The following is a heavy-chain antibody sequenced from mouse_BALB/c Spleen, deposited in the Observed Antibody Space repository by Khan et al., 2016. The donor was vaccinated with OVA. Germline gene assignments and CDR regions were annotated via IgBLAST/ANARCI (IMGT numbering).Heavy chain of an antibody. D-gene: IGHD1-1*01. Sequence: QLKESGVELAKPGASVKMSCKASGYTFTSYWMHWVKQRPGQGLEWIGYINPSTDYTEYNQKFKDKASLTADKSSSTAYMQLTSLTSEDSAVYYCVNHGSSSGWFTYWGQGTLVIVSA. CDR1: GYTFTSYW. CDR3: VNHGSSSGWFTY. CDR2: INPSTDYT. V-gene: IGHV1-7*01. J-gene: IGHJ3*01.